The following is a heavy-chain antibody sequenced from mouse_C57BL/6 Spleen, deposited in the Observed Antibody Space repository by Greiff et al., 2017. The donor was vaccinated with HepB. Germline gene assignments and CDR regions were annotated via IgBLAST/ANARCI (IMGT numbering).Heavy chain of an antibody. CDR2: ISYDGSN. J-gene: IGHJ2*01. D-gene: IGHD1-1*01. CDR3: ARDDYGSSYDY. Sequence: EVKLLESGPGLVKPSQSLSLTCSVPGYSITSGYYWNWIRQFPGNKLEWMGYISYDGSNNYNPSLKNRISITRDTSKNQFFLKLNSVTTEDTATYYCARDDYGSSYDYWGQGTTLTVSS. V-gene: IGHV3-6*01. CDR1: GYSITSGYY.